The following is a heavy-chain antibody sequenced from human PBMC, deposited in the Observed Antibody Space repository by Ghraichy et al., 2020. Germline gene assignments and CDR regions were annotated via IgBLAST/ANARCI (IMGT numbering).Heavy chain of an antibody. D-gene: IGHD4-23*01. Sequence: ASVKVSCKASGYTFTRYGINWARQAPGQGLEWMGWISAYNGNTNYAQKLQGRVTMTTDTSTSTAYMELRSLRSDDTAVYYCARGGGGARYWYFDLWGRGTLVTVSS. CDR2: ISAYNGNT. J-gene: IGHJ2*01. CDR1: GYTFTRYG. CDR3: ARGGGGARYWYFDL. V-gene: IGHV1-18*01.